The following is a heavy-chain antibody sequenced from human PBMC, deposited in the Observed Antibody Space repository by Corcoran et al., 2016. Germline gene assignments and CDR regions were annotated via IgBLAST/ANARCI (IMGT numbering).Heavy chain of an antibody. CDR2: IYHSGST. V-gene: IGHV4-38-2*02. J-gene: IGHJ5*02. CDR3: ARCNYYDSNAANWFDP. CDR1: GYSISSGYY. Sequence: QVQLQESGPGLVKPSETLSLTCTVSGYSISSGYYWGWIRQPPGKGLEWIGSIYHSGSTYYNPSLKSRVTIAVDTAKQQFSLKLSSVTAADTAVYDCARCNYYDSNAANWFDPWGQGTLVTVSS. D-gene: IGHD3-22*01.